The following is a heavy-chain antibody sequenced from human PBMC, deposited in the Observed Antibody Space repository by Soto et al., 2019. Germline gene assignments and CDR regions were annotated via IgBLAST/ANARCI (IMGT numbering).Heavy chain of an antibody. Sequence: PSETLSLTCTVSGGSISSYYWSWIRQPPGKGLEWIGYIYYSGSTNYNPSLKSRVTISVDTSKNQFSLKLSSVTAADTAVYYCARVSVWSGYYSGYNWFDPWGQGTLVTVSS. V-gene: IGHV4-59*01. CDR3: ARVSVWSGYYSGYNWFDP. D-gene: IGHD3-3*01. CDR1: GGSISSYY. CDR2: IYYSGST. J-gene: IGHJ5*02.